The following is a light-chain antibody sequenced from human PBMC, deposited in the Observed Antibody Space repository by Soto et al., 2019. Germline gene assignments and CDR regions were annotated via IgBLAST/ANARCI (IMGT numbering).Light chain of an antibody. CDR1: QSVNSR. CDR3: QQYNDWPRRM. J-gene: IGKJ1*01. V-gene: IGKV3-15*01. Sequence: ETVMTQSPATLSVSPGDRATLSCRASQSVNSRIAWYQQKPGQAHRLLIYGASTRATGIPAWFSGSGSGTEFTLTIASLQSEDFAVYYCQQYNDWPRRMFGQGTKVEI. CDR2: GAS.